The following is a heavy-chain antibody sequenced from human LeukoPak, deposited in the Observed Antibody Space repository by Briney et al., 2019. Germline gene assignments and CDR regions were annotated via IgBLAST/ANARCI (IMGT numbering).Heavy chain of an antibody. CDR3: ARGDGYNYAVVSFGY. CDR1: GDSISIYY. CDR2: VYYNVAT. V-gene: IGHV4-59*01. J-gene: IGHJ4*02. D-gene: IGHD5-24*01. Sequence: PSETLSLTCTVSGDSISIYYWNWIRQPPGKGLEWIGYVYYNVATNYNPSLKSRVTISVDTSRNQFSLKLSSVTAADTAVYYCARGDGYNYAVVSFGYWGQGTLVTVSS.